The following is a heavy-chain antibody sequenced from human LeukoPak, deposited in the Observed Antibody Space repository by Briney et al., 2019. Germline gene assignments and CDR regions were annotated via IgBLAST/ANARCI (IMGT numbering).Heavy chain of an antibody. CDR2: INAYNGNT. V-gene: IGHV1-18*01. Sequence: GASVKVSCKTSGYTFTYYVISWVRQAPGQGLEWMGWINAYNGNTNDAQKFQGRVTMTTDTSTSTAYMELSNLRSEDTAVYYCARGTQDIVATHELDYWGQGTLVTVSS. J-gene: IGHJ4*02. CDR3: ARGTQDIVATHELDY. D-gene: IGHD5-12*01. CDR1: GYTFTYYV.